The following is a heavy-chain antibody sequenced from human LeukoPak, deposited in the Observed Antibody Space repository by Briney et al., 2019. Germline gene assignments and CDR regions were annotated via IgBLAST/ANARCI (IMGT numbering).Heavy chain of an antibody. V-gene: IGHV3-74*01. CDR3: ARDEGWYYFDY. CDR2: VNSDGTST. D-gene: IGHD6-19*01. CDR1: GCTFSPYW. J-gene: IGHJ4*02. Sequence: PGGSLRLSCAASGCTFSPYWMHWVRQAPGKGLVWVSRVNSDGTSTAYADSVKGRFTISRDNAKNTLYLQMNSLRADDTAVYYCARDEGWYYFDYWGQGALVTVSS.